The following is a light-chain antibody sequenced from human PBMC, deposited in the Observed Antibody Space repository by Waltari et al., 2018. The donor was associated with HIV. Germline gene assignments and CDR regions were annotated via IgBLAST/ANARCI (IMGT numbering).Light chain of an antibody. Sequence: QSALTQPASVSGSPGQSITISCTGTSRAVGGYNYVSWYQQHPGKAHKLMIYEVSNRPSGVSNRFSGSKSGNTASLTISGLQAEDEADYYCSSYTSSSTVVFGGGTKLTVL. V-gene: IGLV2-14*01. CDR2: EVS. J-gene: IGLJ2*01. CDR1: SRAVGGYNY. CDR3: SSYTSSSTVV.